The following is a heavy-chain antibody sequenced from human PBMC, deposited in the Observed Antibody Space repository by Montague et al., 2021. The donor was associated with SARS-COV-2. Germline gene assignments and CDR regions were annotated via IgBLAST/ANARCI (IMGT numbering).Heavy chain of an antibody. Sequence: SLRLSCAASGFTFSSYGMHWVRQAPGKGLEWVAVISYDGSNKYYADSVKGRFTIFRDNSKNTLYLQMNSLRAEDTAVYYCATLTHGGYYYGMDVWGQGTTVTVSS. J-gene: IGHJ6*02. CDR1: GFTFSSYG. V-gene: IGHV3-30*03. CDR2: ISYDGSNK. CDR3: ATLTHGGYYYGMDV.